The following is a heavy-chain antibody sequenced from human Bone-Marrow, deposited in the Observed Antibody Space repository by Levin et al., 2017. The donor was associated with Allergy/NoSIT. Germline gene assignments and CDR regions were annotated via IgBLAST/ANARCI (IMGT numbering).Heavy chain of an antibody. V-gene: IGHV3-30*04. D-gene: IGHD4-17*01. J-gene: IGHJ6*02. CDR1: GFTFSTYA. Sequence: PGGSLRLSCAASGFTFSTYAMHWVRQAPGKGLEWAAVISYSGTKKYYEDSVKGRFTISRDTSKNTLSLQMNSLRAEDTAVYYCARDLNDYGDNIGFYNFYGMDVWGQGTTVTVSS. CDR3: ARDLNDYGDNIGFYNFYGMDV. CDR2: ISYSGTKK.